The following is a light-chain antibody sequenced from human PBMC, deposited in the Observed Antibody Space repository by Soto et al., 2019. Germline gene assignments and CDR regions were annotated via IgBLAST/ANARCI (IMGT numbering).Light chain of an antibody. J-gene: IGLJ1*01. V-gene: IGLV2-14*01. CDR2: EVT. CDR1: SSDVGSFNY. Sequence: LTQPASVSGSPGQSITISCTATSSDVGSFNYVSWYRHHPGKAPKLMIYEVTSRPSGVSNRFSGSKSGNTASLTISGLQAEDEADYYCVSYATSTTLYVFGSGTKVTV. CDR3: VSYATSTTLYV.